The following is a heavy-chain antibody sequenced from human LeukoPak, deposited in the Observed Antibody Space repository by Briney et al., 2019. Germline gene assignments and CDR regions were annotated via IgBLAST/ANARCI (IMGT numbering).Heavy chain of an antibody. J-gene: IGHJ4*02. CDR3: ARIPGGSGSQYDY. Sequence: GGSLRLSCAASGFTFSSYWMHWVRQAPGKGLVWVSRINSDGSSTFYADSVKGRFTTSRDSAENTVYLQMNSLRADDTAVYYCARIPGGSGSQYDYWGQGTLVIVSS. D-gene: IGHD3-10*01. CDR1: GFTFSSYW. CDR2: INSDGSST. V-gene: IGHV3-74*01.